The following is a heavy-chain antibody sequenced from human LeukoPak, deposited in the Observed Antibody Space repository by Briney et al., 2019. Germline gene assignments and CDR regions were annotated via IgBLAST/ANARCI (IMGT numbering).Heavy chain of an antibody. CDR3: ARGGRAVAGERYFDY. D-gene: IGHD6-19*01. V-gene: IGHV4-59*01. CDR1: GGSISSYY. J-gene: IGHJ4*02. CDR2: IYYSGST. Sequence: SETLSLTCTVSGGSISSYYRSWIRQPPGKGLEWIGYIYYSGSTNYNPSLKSRVTISVDTSKNQFSLKLSSVTAADTAVYYCARGGRAVAGERYFDYWGQGTLVTVSS.